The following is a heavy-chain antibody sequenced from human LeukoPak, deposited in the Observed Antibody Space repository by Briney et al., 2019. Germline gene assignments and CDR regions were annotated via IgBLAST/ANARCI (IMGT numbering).Heavy chain of an antibody. CDR2: IYNSANT. Sequence: SETLSLTCTVSGGSISSGSHYWTWIRQPAGKGLEWIGRIYNSANTNYNPSLKSRVIISVDTSKNQFSLKLSSVTAADTAVYYCARDNSYCTSTSCYYNWFDPWGQGTLVTVSS. CDR1: GGSISSGSHY. D-gene: IGHD2-2*01. J-gene: IGHJ5*02. V-gene: IGHV4-61*02. CDR3: ARDNSYCTSTSCYYNWFDP.